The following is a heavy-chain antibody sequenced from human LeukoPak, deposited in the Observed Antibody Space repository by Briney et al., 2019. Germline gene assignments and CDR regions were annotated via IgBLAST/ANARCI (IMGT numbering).Heavy chain of an antibody. CDR3: ARVVVGTATGWDYFDY. Sequence: GGSLRLSCAASGFTFSSYAMSWVRQAPGKGLEWVSVIYSGGSTYYADSVKGRFTISRDNSKNTLYLQMNSLGAEDTAVYYCARVVVGTATGWDYFDYWGQGTLVTVSS. CDR1: GFTFSSYA. J-gene: IGHJ4*02. D-gene: IGHD2-15*01. V-gene: IGHV3-53*01. CDR2: IYSGGST.